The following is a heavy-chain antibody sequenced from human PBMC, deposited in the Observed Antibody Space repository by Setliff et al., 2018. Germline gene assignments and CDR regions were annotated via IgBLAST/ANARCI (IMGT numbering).Heavy chain of an antibody. CDR1: GFRFTNFG. D-gene: IGHD6-19*01. V-gene: IGHV1-18*01. J-gene: IGHJ4*02. Sequence: ASVKVSCKTSGFRFTNFGFSWVRQAPGQGLEWLGSISPYSGNTNYPQWLQDRVTMTIDTSATTVYMELKSLRSDDTAVYYCVRSSAPQVALAAGFDFWGQGTPVTVPQ. CDR3: VRSSAPQVALAAGFDF. CDR2: ISPYSGNT.